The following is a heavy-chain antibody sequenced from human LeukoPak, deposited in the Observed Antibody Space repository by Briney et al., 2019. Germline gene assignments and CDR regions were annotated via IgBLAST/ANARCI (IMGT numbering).Heavy chain of an antibody. D-gene: IGHD3-22*01. CDR2: ISWNSGSI. CDR1: GFTFDDYA. J-gene: IGHJ5*02. CDR3: AKDGAYYYDSSVSFHWFDP. Sequence: PGRSLRLSCAASGFTFDDYAMHWVRQAPGNGLEWVSGISWNSGSIGYADSVKGRFTISRDNAKNSLYLQMNSLRAEDTALYYCAKDGAYYYDSSVSFHWFDPWGQGTLVTVSS. V-gene: IGHV3-9*01.